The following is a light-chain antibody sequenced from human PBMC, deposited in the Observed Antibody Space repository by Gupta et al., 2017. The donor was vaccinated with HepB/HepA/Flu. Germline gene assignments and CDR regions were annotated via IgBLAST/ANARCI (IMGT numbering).Light chain of an antibody. CDR3: QQRSNWPSIT. CDR1: QSVSSY. V-gene: IGKV3-11*01. J-gene: IGKJ5*01. Sequence: EIVLTQSPATLSLSPGERATLPCRASQSVSSYLAWYQQKPGQAPRLLIYDASNWATGIPARFSGSGSGTDFTLTISSLEPEDFAVYYCQQRSNWPSITFGQGTRLEIK. CDR2: DAS.